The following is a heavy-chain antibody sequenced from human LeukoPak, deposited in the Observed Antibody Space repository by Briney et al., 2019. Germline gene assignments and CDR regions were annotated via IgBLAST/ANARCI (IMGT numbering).Heavy chain of an antibody. CDR1: GFTFSDYY. V-gene: IGHV3-11*06. CDR2: ISSSSSYT. J-gene: IGHJ4*02. Sequence: GGSLRLSCAASGFTFSDYYMSWIRQAPGKGLEWVSYISSSSSYTNYADSVKGQFTISRDNAKNSLYLQMNSLRAEDTAVYYCARVMTYSSSWYYFDYWGQGTLVTVSS. CDR3: ARVMTYSSSWYYFDY. D-gene: IGHD6-13*01.